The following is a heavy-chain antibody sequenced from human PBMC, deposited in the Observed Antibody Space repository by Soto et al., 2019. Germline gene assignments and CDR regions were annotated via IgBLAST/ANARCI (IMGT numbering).Heavy chain of an antibody. CDR3: AIDVADIVVVPAATYYYYYMDV. CDR1: GYTFTSYG. J-gene: IGHJ6*03. D-gene: IGHD2-2*01. Sequence: ASVKVSCKASGYTFTSYGISWVRQAPGQGLEWMGWISAYNGNTNYAQKLQFRVTMTTDTSTSTAYMELRSLRSDDTAVYYCAIDVADIVVVPAATYYYYYMDVWGKGTTVTVSS. CDR2: ISAYNGNT. V-gene: IGHV1-18*01.